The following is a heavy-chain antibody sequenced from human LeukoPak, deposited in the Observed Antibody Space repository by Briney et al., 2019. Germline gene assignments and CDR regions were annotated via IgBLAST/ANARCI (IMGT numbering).Heavy chain of an antibody. CDR1: GFTFSSYA. J-gene: IGHJ5*02. V-gene: IGHV3-23*01. CDR3: AREASDWPNNWFDT. Sequence: GGSLRLSCAGSGFTFSSYAMSWVRQAPGKGLEWVSAISGSGDSTYYADSMKGRFTSSRDNSKNTLYLQMSSLRAEDTAIYYCAREASDWPNNWFDTWGQGTLVTVSS. CDR2: ISGSGDST. D-gene: IGHD2-21*02.